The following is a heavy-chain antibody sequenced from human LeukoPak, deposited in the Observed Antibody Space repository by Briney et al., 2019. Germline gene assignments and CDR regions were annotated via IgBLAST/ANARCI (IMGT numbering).Heavy chain of an antibody. D-gene: IGHD3-22*01. CDR3: AKGGRRYYYDSSGYSHFDY. CDR2: IRADAVTT. V-gene: IGHV3-23*01. CDR1: GFIFSHHG. Sequence: GGTLRLSCATSGFIFSHHGMNWVRQAPGKGLEWVSGIRADAVTTYYADSVKGRFTISRDNSKNTLYLQMNSLRAEDTAVYYCAKGGRRYYYDSSGYSHFDYWGQGTLVTVSS. J-gene: IGHJ4*02.